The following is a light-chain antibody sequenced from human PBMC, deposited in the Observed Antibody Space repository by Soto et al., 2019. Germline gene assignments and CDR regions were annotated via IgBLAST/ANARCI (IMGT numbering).Light chain of an antibody. CDR3: MQALQAPFT. CDR2: LGS. CDR1: QSLLHNNGYNY. J-gene: IGKJ3*01. Sequence: DIVMTQSPLSLPVTHGEPASISCRSSQSLLHNNGYNYLDWYLQKPGQSPQLLIYLGSNRASGVPDRFSGSGSGTDFTLKISRVEAEDVGVYYCMQALQAPFTFGPGTKVDIK. V-gene: IGKV2-28*01.